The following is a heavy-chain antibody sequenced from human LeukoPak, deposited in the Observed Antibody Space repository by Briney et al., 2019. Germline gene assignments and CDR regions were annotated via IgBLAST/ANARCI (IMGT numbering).Heavy chain of an antibody. Sequence: ASVKVSCKASGYTFTNYYIHWVRQATGQGLEWMGWINPNSGGTNYAQKFQGRVTMTRDTSISTAYMELSRLRSDDTAVYYCARGGITGTTPRFDYWGQGTLVTVSS. CDR2: INPNSGGT. CDR1: GYTFTNYY. J-gene: IGHJ4*02. V-gene: IGHV1-2*02. CDR3: ARGGITGTTPRFDY. D-gene: IGHD1-7*01.